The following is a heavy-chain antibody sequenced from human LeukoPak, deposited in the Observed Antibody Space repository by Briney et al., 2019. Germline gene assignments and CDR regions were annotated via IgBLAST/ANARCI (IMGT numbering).Heavy chain of an antibody. CDR3: AKDKVGVLWFGEFPTLDY. CDR2: ISYDGSNK. CDR1: GFTFSSYA. D-gene: IGHD3-10*01. J-gene: IGHJ4*02. Sequence: GASLRLSCAASGFTFSSYAMSWVRQAPGKGLEWVAVISYDGSNKYYADSVKGRFTISRDNSKNTLYLQMNSLRAEDTAVYYCAKDKVGVLWFGEFPTLDYWGQGTLVTVSS. V-gene: IGHV3-30*18.